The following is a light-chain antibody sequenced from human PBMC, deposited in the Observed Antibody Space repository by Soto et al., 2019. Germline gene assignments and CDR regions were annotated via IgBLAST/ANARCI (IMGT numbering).Light chain of an antibody. J-gene: IGKJ1*01. CDR2: GAS. CDR1: QTVSSSY. V-gene: IGKV3-20*01. Sequence: EIVLTQSPGTLSLSPGERATLSCRASQTVSSSYLARYQQKPGQSPRLLISGASSRATGIPDRFSGSGSGTDFTLTISRLEPEDFAVYYCQQYGSSPRTFGQGTKVDIK. CDR3: QQYGSSPRT.